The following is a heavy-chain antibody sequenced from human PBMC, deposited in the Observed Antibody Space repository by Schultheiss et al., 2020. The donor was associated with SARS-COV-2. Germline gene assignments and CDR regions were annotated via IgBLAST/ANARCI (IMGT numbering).Heavy chain of an antibody. CDR1: GFTFSSYE. V-gene: IGHV3-30*18. CDR2: ISYDGSNK. CDR3: AKDVSRFLEWLPHDAFDI. Sequence: GGSLRLSCAASGFTFSSYEMNWVRQAPGKGLEWVAVISYDGSNKYYADSVKGRFTISRDNSKNTLYLQMNSLRAEDTAVYYCAKDVSRFLEWLPHDAFDIWGQGTMVTVSS. D-gene: IGHD3-3*01. J-gene: IGHJ3*02.